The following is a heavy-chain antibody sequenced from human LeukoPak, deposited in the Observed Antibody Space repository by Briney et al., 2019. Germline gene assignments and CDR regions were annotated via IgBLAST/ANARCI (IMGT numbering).Heavy chain of an antibody. CDR1: GGSISSSSYY. CDR3: ARGRMTTVVHFDY. V-gene: IGHV4-39*07. D-gene: IGHD4-23*01. Sequence: PSETLSLTCTVSGGSISSSSYYWGWIRQPPGKGLEWIGEINHSESTNYNPSLKSRVTISVDTSKNQFSLKLSSVTAADTAVYYCARGRMTTVVHFDYWGQGTLVTVSS. J-gene: IGHJ4*02. CDR2: INHSEST.